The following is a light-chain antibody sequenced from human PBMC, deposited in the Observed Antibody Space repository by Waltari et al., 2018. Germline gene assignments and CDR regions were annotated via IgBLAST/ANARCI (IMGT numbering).Light chain of an antibody. CDR3: QDYGSSRT. CDR1: QSVSNSY. V-gene: IGKV3-20*01. CDR2: GAS. J-gene: IGKJ1*01. Sequence: EIVLTQSPGTLPLSPGERATLSCRASQSVSNSYLAWYQQKPGPAPRLLIYGASSRATGIPDRFSSSGSGTDFTLTISRLEPEDFAVFYCQDYGSSRTFGQGTKVEIK.